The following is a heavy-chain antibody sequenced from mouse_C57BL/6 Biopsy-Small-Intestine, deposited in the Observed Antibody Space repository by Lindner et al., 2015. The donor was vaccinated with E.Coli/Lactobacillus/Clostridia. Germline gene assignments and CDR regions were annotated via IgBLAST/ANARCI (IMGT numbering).Heavy chain of an antibody. CDR3: ARDRATRSSSSFEY. J-gene: IGHJ4*01. CDR2: INPNSGGT. CDR1: IHLPPAT. V-gene: IGHV1-18*01. D-gene: IGHD6-2*01. Sequence: SVKVSCKAFWIHLPPATICTGCDRPLDKGVEWMGRINPNSGGTNYAQKFQGRVTMTRDTSISTAYMELSRLRSDDTAVYYCARDRATRSSSSFEYWGQGTLVTVSS.